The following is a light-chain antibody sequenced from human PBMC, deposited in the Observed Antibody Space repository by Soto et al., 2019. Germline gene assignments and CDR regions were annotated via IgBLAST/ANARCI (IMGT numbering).Light chain of an antibody. Sequence: DIRMTQSPSILSASVGDSVTITCRASQSISDWLAWYQQKPGKAPKLLVYKASTLEGGVPSRFSGSGSGTEFTLTISSLQPDDLATYYCQQYNSYSRTFGLGTKVDIK. V-gene: IGKV1-5*03. CDR1: QSISDW. CDR3: QQYNSYSRT. J-gene: IGKJ1*01. CDR2: KAS.